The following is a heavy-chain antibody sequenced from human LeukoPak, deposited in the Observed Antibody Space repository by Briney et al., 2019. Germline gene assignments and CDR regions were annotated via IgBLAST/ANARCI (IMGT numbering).Heavy chain of an antibody. CDR1: GFTFSSYA. D-gene: IGHD6-19*01. CDR2: ISGSGGST. J-gene: IGHJ4*02. V-gene: IGHV3-23*01. CDR3: AKVSDSSGWYTGRYYFDY. Sequence: GGSLRLSCAASGFTFSSYAMSWVRQAPGKGLEWVSAISGSGGSTYYADSVKGRFTISRDNSKNTLYLQMNSLRAEDTAVYYCAKVSDSSGWYTGRYYFDYWGQGTLVTVSS.